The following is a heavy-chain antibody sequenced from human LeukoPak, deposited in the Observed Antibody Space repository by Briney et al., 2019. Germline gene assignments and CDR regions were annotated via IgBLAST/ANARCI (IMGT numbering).Heavy chain of an antibody. Sequence: ASVKVSCKASGYTFNNYHITWVRQAPGQGLEWMGWINPNSGGTNYAQEFQGRVTMTRDTSISTAYMELSRLRSDDTAVYYCARGGAPLGTGTYFDYWGQGTLVTVSS. D-gene: IGHD1-7*01. CDR2: INPNSGGT. J-gene: IGHJ4*02. CDR3: ARGGAPLGTGTYFDY. CDR1: GYTFNNYH. V-gene: IGHV1-2*02.